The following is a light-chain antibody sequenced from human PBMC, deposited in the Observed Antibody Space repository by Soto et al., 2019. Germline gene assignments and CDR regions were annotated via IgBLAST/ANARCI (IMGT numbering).Light chain of an antibody. CDR3: LQDYTYPLT. CDR1: QDIRTD. CDR2: AAS. V-gene: IGKV1-6*01. Sequence: AIQMTQSPPSLSASVGDRVTITCRASQDIRTDLGWYQQKPGKAPKLLIYAASSLQSGVPSRFSGSGSGTDFTLTIGSLQPEDIATYYCLQDYTYPLTFGPGTKVEIK. J-gene: IGKJ3*01.